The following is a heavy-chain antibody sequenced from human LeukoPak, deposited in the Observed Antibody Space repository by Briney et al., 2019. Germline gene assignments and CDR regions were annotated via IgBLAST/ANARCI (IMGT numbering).Heavy chain of an antibody. CDR2: LGEST. J-gene: IGHJ3*02. V-gene: IGHV3-23*01. CDR1: GFTFNNYV. CDR3: AKDLGGGSGSYFDAFDI. D-gene: IGHD3-10*01. Sequence: GGSLRLSCETSGFTFNNYVMSWVRQAPGKGLEWVSTLGESTFYADSVKGRFTISRDNSKNTLYLQMNSLRAEDTAVYYCAKDLGGGSGSYFDAFDIWGQGTMVTVSS.